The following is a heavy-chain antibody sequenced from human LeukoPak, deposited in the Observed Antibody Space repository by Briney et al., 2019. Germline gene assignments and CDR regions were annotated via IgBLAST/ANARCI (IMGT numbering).Heavy chain of an antibody. J-gene: IGHJ3*02. D-gene: IGHD4-23*01. Sequence: ASVKVSCKASGFTFSTYGISWVRQAPGQGLEWMGWISYYHDRTHYAQSLQGRVTMTTDTSTSTAYMELRSLRSDDTAVYYCARDRGVDPGNFDIWGQGTMVTVSS. V-gene: IGHV1-18*01. CDR1: GFTFSTYG. CDR3: ARDRGVDPGNFDI. CDR2: ISYYHDRT.